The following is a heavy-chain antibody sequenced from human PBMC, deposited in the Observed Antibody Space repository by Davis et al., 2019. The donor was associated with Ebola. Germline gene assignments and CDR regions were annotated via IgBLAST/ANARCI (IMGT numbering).Heavy chain of an antibody. CDR1: GFTVSSNY. J-gene: IGHJ4*02. D-gene: IGHD4/OR15-4a*01. V-gene: IGHV3-66*01. Sequence: AESLTISCAASGFTVSSNYMSCVRQAPGKGLEWVSVIYSGGSTYYADSVKGRFTISRDNSKNTLYLQMNSLRAEDTAVYYCARYSGFRLTFDYWGQGTLVTVSS. CDR2: IYSGGST. CDR3: ARYSGFRLTFDY.